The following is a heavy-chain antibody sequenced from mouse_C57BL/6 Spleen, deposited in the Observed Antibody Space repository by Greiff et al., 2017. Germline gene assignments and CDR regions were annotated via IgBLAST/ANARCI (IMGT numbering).Heavy chain of an antibody. CDR1: SFTFSSYA. V-gene: IGHV5-4*01. CDR3: AGGSEFAY. CDR2: ISDGGSYT. Sequence: EVQRVESGGGLVKPGGSLPPPPPSSSFTFSSYAMSWVRQTPEKRLEWVATISDGGSYTYYPDNVKGRFTISRDNAKNNLYLQMSHLKSEDTAMYYCAGGSEFAYWGQGTLVTVSA. D-gene: IGHD1-1*01. J-gene: IGHJ3*01.